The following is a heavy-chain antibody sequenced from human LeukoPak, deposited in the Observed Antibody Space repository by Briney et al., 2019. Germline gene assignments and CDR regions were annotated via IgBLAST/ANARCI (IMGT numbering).Heavy chain of an antibody. J-gene: IGHJ1*01. D-gene: IGHD3-16*01. Sequence: PSETLSLTCTVSGGSISTAAYYWSWIRQPPGKGLEWIGSINYNGNTFYKPSLKSRVTMSLDTSRDHFSLNVISVTAADTAVYYCARAFESSPRDWGQGTLVTVSS. CDR3: ARAFESSPRD. CDR2: INYNGNT. CDR1: GGSISTAAYY. V-gene: IGHV4-39*07.